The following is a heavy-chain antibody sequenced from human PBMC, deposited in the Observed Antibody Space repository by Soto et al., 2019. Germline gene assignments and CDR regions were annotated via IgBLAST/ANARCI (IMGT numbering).Heavy chain of an antibody. CDR2: IKSKTDGGTT. CDR1: GFTFSNAW. D-gene: IGHD2-8*02. Sequence: EVQLVESGGGLVKPGGSLRLSCAASGFTFSNAWMSWVRQAPGKGLEWVGRIKSKTDGGTTDYAAPVKGRFTISRDDSKNTLYLQRNSLKTEATAVYYCTAWWGGAFDIWGQGTMVTVSS. V-gene: IGHV3-15*01. CDR3: TAWWGGAFDI. J-gene: IGHJ3*02.